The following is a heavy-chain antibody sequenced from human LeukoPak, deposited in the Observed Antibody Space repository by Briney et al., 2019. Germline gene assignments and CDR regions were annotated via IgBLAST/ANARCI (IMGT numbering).Heavy chain of an antibody. CDR1: GGSISSYY. J-gene: IGHJ6*03. V-gene: IGHV4-59*01. CDR3: ARAPGRYDFWSGGYYYYYMDV. CDR2: IYYSGST. D-gene: IGHD3-3*01. Sequence: SETLSLTRTVSGGSISSYYWSWIRQPPGKGLEWIGYIYYSGSTNYNPSLKSRVTISVDTSKNQFSLKLSSVTAADTAVYYCARAPGRYDFWSGGYYYYYMDVWGKGTTVTVSS.